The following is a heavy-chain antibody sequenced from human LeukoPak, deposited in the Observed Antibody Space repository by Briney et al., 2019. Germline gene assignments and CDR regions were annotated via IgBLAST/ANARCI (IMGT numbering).Heavy chain of an antibody. CDR2: IYYSGST. D-gene: IGHD2/OR15-2a*01. CDR3: ARHRRLSYFDY. J-gene: IGHJ4*02. V-gene: IGHV4-39*01. Sequence: SETLSLTCTVSGGSISSSSYYWGWIRQPPGKGLEWTGNIYYSGSTYYNPSLKSRVTISVDTSKNQFSLKLSSVTAADTAVYFCARHRRLSYFDYWGQGTLVTVSS. CDR1: GGSISSSSYY.